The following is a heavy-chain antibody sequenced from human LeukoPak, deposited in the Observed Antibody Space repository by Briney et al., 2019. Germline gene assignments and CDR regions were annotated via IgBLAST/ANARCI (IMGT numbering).Heavy chain of an antibody. Sequence: GGSLNISCKGSGYSFTSYWFGWVRQMPGKGLEWMGIIYPGDSETRHIPSFPGKVTISADKSISTAYLQWSSLKASDTAMYYCARRFFVGTEVYFDYWGQGTLVTVSS. CDR2: IYPGDSET. CDR3: ARRFFVGTEVYFDY. D-gene: IGHD4-23*01. V-gene: IGHV5-51*01. CDR1: GYSFTSYW. J-gene: IGHJ4*02.